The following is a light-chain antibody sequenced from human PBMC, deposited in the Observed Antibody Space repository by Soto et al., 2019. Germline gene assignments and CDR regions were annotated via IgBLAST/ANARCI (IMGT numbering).Light chain of an antibody. V-gene: IGKV3-20*01. J-gene: IGKJ2*01. CDR2: DAV. Sequence: EVVLTQSPGTLSLSPGERATLSCRPSQSISGSYLTWYQHRPGQAPRRLIFDAVSRASDTPDRFSGSGSGTDFTLTISRLEPEDFAVYYCQHYDTSSYTCGQGTKVEIK. CDR3: QHYDTSSYT. CDR1: QSISGSY.